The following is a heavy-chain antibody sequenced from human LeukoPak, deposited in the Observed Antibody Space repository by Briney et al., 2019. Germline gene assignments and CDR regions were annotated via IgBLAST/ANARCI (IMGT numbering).Heavy chain of an antibody. CDR3: ARGYRDSIGPCLDS. D-gene: IGHD3-22*01. CDR2: INPSSGGT. J-gene: IGHJ5*01. CDR1: GYIFSGYF. V-gene: IGHV1-2*02. Sequence: ASVKVCCKAFGYIFSGYFIHWVRQAPGQGLEWLGWINPSSGGTNYAQKFQGKVTMTRDTSINTAYMKLSSLTSDTTAVYFCARGYRDSIGPCLDSWGQGTLVTVSS.